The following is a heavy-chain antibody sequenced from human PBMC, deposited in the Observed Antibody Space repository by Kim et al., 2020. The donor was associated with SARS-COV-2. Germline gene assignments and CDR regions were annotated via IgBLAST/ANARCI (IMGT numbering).Heavy chain of an antibody. CDR3: AKGESKTWSFFDH. CDR1: GFTFSSYA. Sequence: GGSLRLSCAASGFTFSSYAMSWVRQAPGKGPEWVSLVSGSGGSTYHADSVKGRFAISRDNSNKTLYLQMDSLRAEETALNYWAKGESKTWSFFDHLGQG. CDR2: VSGSGGST. V-gene: IGHV3-23*01. J-gene: IGHJ4*02. D-gene: IGHD2-8*01.